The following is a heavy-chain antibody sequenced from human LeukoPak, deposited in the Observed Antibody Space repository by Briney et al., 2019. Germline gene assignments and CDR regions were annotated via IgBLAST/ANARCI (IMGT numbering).Heavy chain of an antibody. CDR3: AKGDYDYVWGTPSY. V-gene: IGHV3-23*01. J-gene: IGHJ4*02. Sequence: GGSLRLSCAASGFTFSSYAMNWVRQAPGEGLEWVSAISGSGGNTYYADSVKGRFTISRDNSKNTLYLQMNSLRAEDTAVYYCAKGDYDYVWGTPSYWGQGTLVTVSS. CDR2: ISGSGGNT. CDR1: GFTFSSYA. D-gene: IGHD3-16*01.